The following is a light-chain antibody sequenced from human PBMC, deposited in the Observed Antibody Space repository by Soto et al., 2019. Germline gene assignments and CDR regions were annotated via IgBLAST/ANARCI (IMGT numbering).Light chain of an antibody. V-gene: IGKV3-20*01. CDR1: QSVSSSY. Sequence: EIVLTQSPGTQSLSPGERATLSCRASQSVSSSYLAWYQQKPGQAPRLLIYGASSRATGIPDRFSGSGSGTDFTLTISRLEPEDFAVYYCQQYGSSPLGTFGQGTKVDI. CDR3: QQYGSSPLGT. J-gene: IGKJ1*01. CDR2: GAS.